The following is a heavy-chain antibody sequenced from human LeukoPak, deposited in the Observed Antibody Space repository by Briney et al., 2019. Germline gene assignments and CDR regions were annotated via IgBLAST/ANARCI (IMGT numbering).Heavy chain of an antibody. Sequence: GGSLRLSCAASGFTFSSHAMSWVRQAPGKGLGWVSAISGSGGSTYYADSVKGRFTISRDNAKNTLDLQMNSLRAEDTAVYSCEKTTTLLGYCSSTSCRGFDYWGQGTLVTVSS. CDR2: ISGSGGST. CDR3: EKTTTLLGYCSSTSCRGFDY. J-gene: IGHJ4*02. CDR1: GFTFSSHA. D-gene: IGHD2-2*01. V-gene: IGHV3-23*01.